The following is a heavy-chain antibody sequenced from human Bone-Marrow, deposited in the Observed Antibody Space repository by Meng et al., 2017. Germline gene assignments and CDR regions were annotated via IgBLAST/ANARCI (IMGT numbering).Heavy chain of an antibody. CDR2: INHSGST. J-gene: IGHJ4*02. V-gene: IGHV4-34*01. Sequence: QLQHLQWGAVLLKPSETLYITSAVYVGSFSSYYWSWIRQPPRKGLERIGEINHSGSTNSNPSLKSRVTISVDTSKNQFSLKLSSVTAADTAVYYCARAPTSGQWLARKFDYWGQGTLVTVSS. D-gene: IGHD6-19*01. CDR1: VGSFSSYY. CDR3: ARAPTSGQWLARKFDY.